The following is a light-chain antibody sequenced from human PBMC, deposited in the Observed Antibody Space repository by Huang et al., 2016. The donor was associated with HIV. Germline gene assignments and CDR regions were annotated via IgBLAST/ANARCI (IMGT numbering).Light chain of an antibody. CDR1: QGISNY. CDR3: QQYHKYPLT. Sequence: DLQMTQSPSSLSASVGDRVTITCRASQGISNYLAWFQQKPGKAPKYLIYDASSLLSGVPSRFRGSGSGTHFTLTISNLQPEDFATYYCQQYHKYPLTFGPGTKVDLK. CDR2: DAS. V-gene: IGKV1-16*01. J-gene: IGKJ3*01.